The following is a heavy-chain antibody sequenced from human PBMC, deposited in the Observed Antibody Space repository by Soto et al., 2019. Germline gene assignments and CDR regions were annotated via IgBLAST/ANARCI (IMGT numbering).Heavy chain of an antibody. CDR1: GFSFSTYG. CDR3: AKGVGNYWAFGY. V-gene: IGHV3-30*18. CDR2: ISNDGSNK. Sequence: QVHLVESGGGVVQPGRSLRLSCAASGFSFSTYGMHWVRQAPGKGLEWVAFISNDGSNKYYADSVKGRFTISRDNSKNLLYLQMTGLRVEDTDVYYCAKGVGNYWAFGYWGDGALVNVSS. J-gene: IGHJ4*01. D-gene: IGHD1-26*01.